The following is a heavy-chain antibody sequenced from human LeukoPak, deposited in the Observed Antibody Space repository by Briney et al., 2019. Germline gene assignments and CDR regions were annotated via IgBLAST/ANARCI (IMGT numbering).Heavy chain of an antibody. CDR2: IYYSGST. Sequence: PSETLSLTCTVSGGSLSSVSYYWGWLRQPPGKGLEWIAYIYYSGSTNYNPTPKSRFTISVDTSKNQFSLKLSSVTAADTAVYYCARDRPDYSGYDGVYFDYWGQGTLVTVSS. V-gene: IGHV4-61*01. J-gene: IGHJ4*02. CDR3: ARDRPDYSGYDGVYFDY. D-gene: IGHD5-12*01. CDR1: GGSLSSVSYY.